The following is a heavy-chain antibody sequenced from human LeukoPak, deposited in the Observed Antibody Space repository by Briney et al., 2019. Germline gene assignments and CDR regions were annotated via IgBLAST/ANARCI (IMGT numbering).Heavy chain of an antibody. V-gene: IGHV1-69*13. CDR1: GGTFSSYA. D-gene: IGHD1-26*01. CDR2: IIPIFGTA. CDR3: ARGFRAPYSGSSDFDY. J-gene: IGHJ4*02. Sequence: GASVKVSCKASGGTFSSYAISWVRQAPGQGLEWMGGIIPIFGTANYAQKFQGRVTITADESTSTAYMELSSLRSEDTAVYYCARGFRAPYSGSSDFDYWGQGTLVTVSS.